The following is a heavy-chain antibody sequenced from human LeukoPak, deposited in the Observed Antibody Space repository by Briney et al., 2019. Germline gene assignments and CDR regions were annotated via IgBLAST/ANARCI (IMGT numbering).Heavy chain of an antibody. D-gene: IGHD6-13*01. J-gene: IGHJ4*02. CDR2: IYGSGSA. Sequence: SETLSLTCTVSGDSLSSHFWLWIRQPPGRGGEWSGYIYGSGSAHHDPSLKRRDTISEDTSENHFSLILISVSAAHTGVYYCARNVRWYSRDSWGQGTLVTVSP. CDR1: GDSLSSHF. CDR3: ARNVRWYSRDS. V-gene: IGHV4-4*08.